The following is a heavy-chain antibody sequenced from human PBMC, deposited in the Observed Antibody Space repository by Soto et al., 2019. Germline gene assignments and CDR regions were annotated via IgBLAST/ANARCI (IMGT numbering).Heavy chain of an antibody. CDR2: ISSSGSTI. CDR1: GFTFSSYE. D-gene: IGHD6-13*01. CDR3: AREPYSSSWYPFDY. V-gene: IGHV3-48*03. J-gene: IGHJ4*02. Sequence: GGSLRLSCAASGFTFSSYEMNWVRQAPGKGLEWVSYISSSGSTIYYADSVKGRFTISRDNAKNSLYLQMNSLRAEDTAVYYCAREPYSSSWYPFDYWGQGTLVTVS.